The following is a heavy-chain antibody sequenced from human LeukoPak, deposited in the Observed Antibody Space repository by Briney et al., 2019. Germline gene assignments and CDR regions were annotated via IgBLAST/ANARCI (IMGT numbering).Heavy chain of an antibody. V-gene: IGHV3-30-3*01. CDR3: ARDGGGGYNHIDF. Sequence: PGGSLRLSCAASGFTFSQYSMRGVRQGPVKGLESMAVVSHDGTQTYYAGSVKGRFTISRDNSKNTLFLQMNSLRAEDTAVYYCARDGGGGYNHIDFWGQGTLVTVSS. CDR1: GFTFSQYS. CDR2: VSHDGTQT. J-gene: IGHJ4*02. D-gene: IGHD5-24*01.